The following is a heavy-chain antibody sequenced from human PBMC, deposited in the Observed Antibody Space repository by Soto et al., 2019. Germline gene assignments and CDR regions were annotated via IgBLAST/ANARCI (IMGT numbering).Heavy chain of an antibody. J-gene: IGHJ6*02. Sequence: SSVKVSFKASCYTFTSYGISWVRQAPGQGLEWMGWISAYDGNTNYAQKLQGRVTMTTDTSTSTAYMELRSLRSDDTAVYYCARDQYSSSSMDVWGQGTTVTVSS. CDR3: ARDQYSSSSMDV. D-gene: IGHD6-6*01. V-gene: IGHV1-18*04. CDR1: CYTFTSYG. CDR2: ISAYDGNT.